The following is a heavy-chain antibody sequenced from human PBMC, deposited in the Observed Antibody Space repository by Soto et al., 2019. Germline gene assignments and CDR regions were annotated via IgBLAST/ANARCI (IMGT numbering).Heavy chain of an antibody. V-gene: IGHV3-21*01. CDR3: ARAGAYDSIWGTYRADWFDP. CDR2: ISGSGSDI. D-gene: IGHD3-16*02. Sequence: EVQVVESGGGLVKPGGSLRLSCAASGFTFSSYSINWVRQAPGKGLEWVSSISGSGSDIYYADSVKGGFTISRDNAKNSLYLQMNSLRAEDTAVYYCARAGAYDSIWGTYRADWFDPWGQGTLVTVSS. J-gene: IGHJ5*02. CDR1: GFTFSSYS.